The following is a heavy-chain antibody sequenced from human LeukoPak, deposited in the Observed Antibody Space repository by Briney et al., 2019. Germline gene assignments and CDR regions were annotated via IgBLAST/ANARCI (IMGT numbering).Heavy chain of an antibody. J-gene: IGHJ4*02. CDR2: INHSGST. V-gene: IGHV4-34*01. CDR3: ARETEGARLTYYFDY. D-gene: IGHD1-14*01. CDR1: GGSFGGYY. Sequence: PSETLSLTCAVYGGSFGGYYWSWIRQPPGKGLEWIGEINHSGSTNYNPSLKSRVTISVDTSKNQFSLKLSSVTAADTAVYYCARETEGARLTYYFDYWGQGTLVTVSS.